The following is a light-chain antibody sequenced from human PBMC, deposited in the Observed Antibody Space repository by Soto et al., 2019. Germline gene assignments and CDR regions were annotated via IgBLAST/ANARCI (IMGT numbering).Light chain of an antibody. CDR2: EVS. V-gene: IGLV2-14*01. CDR1: SSDVGDYNS. Sequence: QSALTQPASVSGSHGQSITISCTGTSSDVGDYNSVSWYQQHPGKGPKLMIYEVSNRPSGVSFRFSGSKAANTASLTISGLQAEDEAHYYCSSYTSRNTVIFGGGTKVTVL. CDR3: SSYTSRNTVI. J-gene: IGLJ2*01.